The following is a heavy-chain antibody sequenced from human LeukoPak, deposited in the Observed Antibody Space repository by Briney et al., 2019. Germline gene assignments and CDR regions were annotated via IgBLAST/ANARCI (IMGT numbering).Heavy chain of an antibody. CDR3: TRESGSYHGNDY. J-gene: IGHJ4*02. CDR2: INPNNGGT. D-gene: IGHD1-26*01. Sequence: ASVKVSCKASGGTFSSYAISWVRQAPGQGLEWMGRINPNNGGTNYAQKFQGRVTMAGDTSISTAYMELSSLRSDDTAVYYCTRESGSYHGNDYWGQGTLVTVSS. CDR1: GGTFSSYA. V-gene: IGHV1-2*06.